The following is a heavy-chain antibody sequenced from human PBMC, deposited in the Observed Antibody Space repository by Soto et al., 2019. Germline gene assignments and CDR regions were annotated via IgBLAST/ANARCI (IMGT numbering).Heavy chain of an antibody. CDR2: IYYSGST. J-gene: IGHJ4*02. CDR1: GGSISSGGYY. D-gene: IGHD3-16*01. Sequence: SETLSLTCTVSGGSISSGGYYWSWIRQHPGKGLEWIGYIYYSGSTYYNPSLKSRVTISVDTSKNQFSLKLSSVTAADTAVYYCAGGGLIYFDYWGQGTLVTVSS. CDR3: AGGGLIYFDY. V-gene: IGHV4-31*03.